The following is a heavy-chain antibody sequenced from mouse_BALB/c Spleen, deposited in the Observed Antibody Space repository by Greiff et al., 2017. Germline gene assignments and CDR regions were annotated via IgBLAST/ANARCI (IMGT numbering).Heavy chain of an antibody. CDR3: ARLSTGSWFAY. V-gene: IGHV3-8*02. CDR1: GDSITSGY. D-gene: IGHD4-1*02. CDR2: ISYSGST. J-gene: IGHJ3*01. Sequence: EVKVEESGPSLVKPSQTLSLTCSVTGDSITSGYWNWIRKFPGNKLEYMGYISYSGSTYYNPSLKSRISITRDTSKNQYYLQLNSVTTEDTATYYCARLSTGSWFAYWGQGTLVTVSA.